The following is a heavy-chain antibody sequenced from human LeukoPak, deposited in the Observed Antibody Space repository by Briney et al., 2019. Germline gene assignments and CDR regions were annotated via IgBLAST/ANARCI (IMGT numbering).Heavy chain of an antibody. CDR3: ARDDGSGSHYGSGVNWFDP. J-gene: IGHJ5*02. Sequence: ASVKVSCKASGYTFTSYYMHWVRQAPGQGLEWMGIINPSGGSTSYAQKFQGRVTMTRDTSTSTVYMELSSLRSEDTAVYYCARDDGSGSHYGSGVNWFDPWGQGTLVTVSS. CDR1: GYTFTSYY. V-gene: IGHV1-46*01. CDR2: INPSGGST. D-gene: IGHD3-10*01.